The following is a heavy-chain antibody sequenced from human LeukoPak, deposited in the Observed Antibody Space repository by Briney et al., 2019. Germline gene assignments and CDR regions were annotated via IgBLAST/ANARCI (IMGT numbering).Heavy chain of an antibody. CDR2: MNPNSGNT. CDR3: ARRKKWELHADY. D-gene: IGHD1-26*01. CDR1: GYTFTSYD. V-gene: IGHV1-8*01. Sequence: PAASVKVSCKASGYTFTSYDINWVRQATGQGLEWMRWMNPNSGNTGYAQKFQGRVTMTRNTSISTAYMELSSLRSEDTAVYYCARRKKWELHADYWGQGTLVTVSS. J-gene: IGHJ4*02.